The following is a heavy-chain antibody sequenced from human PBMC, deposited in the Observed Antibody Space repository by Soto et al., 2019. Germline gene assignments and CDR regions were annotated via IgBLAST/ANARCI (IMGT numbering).Heavy chain of an antibody. V-gene: IGHV4-31*03. CDR2: IYYSGST. Sequence: SETLSLTCTVSGCSISSGGYYWSWIRQHPGKGLEWIGYIYYSGSTYYNPSLKSRVTISVDTSKNQFSLKLSSVTAADTAVYYCASGNTSPPSFDYWGQGTLVTVSS. CDR1: GCSISSGGYY. CDR3: ASGNTSPPSFDY. D-gene: IGHD2-2*02. J-gene: IGHJ4*02.